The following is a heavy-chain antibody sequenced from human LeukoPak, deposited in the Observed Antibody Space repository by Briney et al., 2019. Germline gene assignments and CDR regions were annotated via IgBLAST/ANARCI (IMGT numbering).Heavy chain of an antibody. V-gene: IGHV3-30*03. CDR3: ARLGVYMDGWGSYFPFDY. J-gene: IGHJ4*02. D-gene: IGHD3-10*01. CDR2: ISYDGSNK. CDR1: GFTFSSYL. Sequence: RAGGSLMLCCAASGFTFSSYLVQWVLQAPGKGVGRVAVISYDGSNKYYAESVKGRFTIARRNSKNTLYMQMNSLRAEDTAVYYCARLGVYMDGWGSYFPFDYWGQGTLVTVSS.